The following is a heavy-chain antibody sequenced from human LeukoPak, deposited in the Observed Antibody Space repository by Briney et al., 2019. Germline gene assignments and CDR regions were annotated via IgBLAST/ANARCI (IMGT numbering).Heavy chain of an antibody. CDR3: ARAGYSSSWYRYYYYGMDV. J-gene: IGHJ6*02. D-gene: IGHD6-13*01. Sequence: ASVKVSCKASGYTFASYDINWVRQATGQGLEWMGWMNPNSGNTGYAQKFQGRVTMTRNTSISTAYMELSSLRSEDTAVYYCARAGYSSSWYRYYYYGMDVWGQGTTVTVSS. V-gene: IGHV1-8*01. CDR2: MNPNSGNT. CDR1: GYTFASYD.